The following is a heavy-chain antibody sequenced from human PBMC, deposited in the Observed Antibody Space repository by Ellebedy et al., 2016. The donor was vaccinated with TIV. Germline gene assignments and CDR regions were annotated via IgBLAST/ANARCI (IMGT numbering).Heavy chain of an antibody. CDR1: EFTFSTYA. V-gene: IGHV3-30*18. CDR2: ISYDGSNR. CDR3: AKDLGFYGSGSNY. J-gene: IGHJ4*02. Sequence: GESLKISCAASEFTFSTYAMHWVRQAPGKGLEWVAFISYDGSNRYYADSVKGRFTISRDNSKNTLYPQMNSLRAEDTAVYYCAKDLGFYGSGSNYWGQGTLVTVSS. D-gene: IGHD3-10*01.